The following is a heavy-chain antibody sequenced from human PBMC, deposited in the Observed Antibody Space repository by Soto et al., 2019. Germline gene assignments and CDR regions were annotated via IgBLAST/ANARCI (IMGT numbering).Heavy chain of an antibody. CDR3: ARGRASGSYYLLDY. D-gene: IGHD3-10*01. CDR2: INSNSGNI. Sequence: ASVKVSCKAPGNTFTSYDINWVRQATGHGLEWMGWINSNSGNIGYAQKFQGRVTMTRDTAIRTAYMEVSMLRSDDTAVYYCARGRASGSYYLLDYWGQGTLVTVST. CDR1: GNTFTSYD. J-gene: IGHJ4*02. V-gene: IGHV1-8*01.